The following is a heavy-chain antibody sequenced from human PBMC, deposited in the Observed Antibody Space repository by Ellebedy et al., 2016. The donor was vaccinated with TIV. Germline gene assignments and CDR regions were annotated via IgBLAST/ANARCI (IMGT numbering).Heavy chain of an antibody. D-gene: IGHD3-10*01. J-gene: IGHJ6*02. CDR2: VSAYSGNT. Sequence: AASVKVSCKSSGYTFIGYGISWVRQAPGQGLDWMGWVSAYSGNTNYADNLQGRVTMTTDTSTDTAYMELRSLRSDDTAVYYCARYSGSGTYYRNGMDVWGQGTTVTVSS. CDR3: ARYSGSGTYYRNGMDV. V-gene: IGHV1-18*01. CDR1: GYTFIGYG.